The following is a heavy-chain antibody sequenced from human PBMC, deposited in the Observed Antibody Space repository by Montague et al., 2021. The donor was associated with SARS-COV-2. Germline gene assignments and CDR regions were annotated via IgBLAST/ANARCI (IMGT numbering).Heavy chain of an antibody. Sequence: QSAAEVKKPGESLEISCKGSGYSFTSYWIGWVRQMPGKGLEWMGIIYPGDSDTRYSPSFQGQVTISADKSISTAYLQWSSLKASDTAMYYCARQRGLWFGERTSDYWGQGTLVTVSS. V-gene: IGHV5-51*01. D-gene: IGHD3-10*01. CDR3: ARQRGLWFGERTSDY. CDR2: IYPGDSDT. J-gene: IGHJ4*02. CDR1: GYSFTSYW.